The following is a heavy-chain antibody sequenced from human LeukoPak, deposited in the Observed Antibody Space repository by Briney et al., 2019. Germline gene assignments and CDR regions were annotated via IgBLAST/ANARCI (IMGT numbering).Heavy chain of an antibody. Sequence: SETLSLTCAVYGGSFSGYYWSWIRQPPGKGLEWIGEINHSGSTNYNPSLKSRVTISVDTSKNQFSLMLSSVTAADTAVYYCARGRYVLLWFGELLSATWFDPWGQGTLVTVSS. J-gene: IGHJ5*02. CDR1: GGSFSGYY. D-gene: IGHD3-10*01. CDR2: INHSGST. CDR3: ARGRYVLLWFGELLSATWFDP. V-gene: IGHV4-34*01.